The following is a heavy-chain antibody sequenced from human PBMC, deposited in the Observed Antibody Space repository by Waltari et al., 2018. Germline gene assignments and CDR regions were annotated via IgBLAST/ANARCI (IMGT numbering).Heavy chain of an antibody. V-gene: IGHV3-48*03. CDR3: ARQFAY. Sequence: EVRLVESGGGLVQPGGSLRLACATLGFTLSSYGMNWVRQAPGKGLEWVSYISTSGSTIYYADSVWGRFTISRDTANNSLYLQMNNLRAEDTAVYYCARQFAYWGQGALVTVSS. J-gene: IGHJ4*02. CDR1: GFTLSSYG. CDR2: ISTSGSTI.